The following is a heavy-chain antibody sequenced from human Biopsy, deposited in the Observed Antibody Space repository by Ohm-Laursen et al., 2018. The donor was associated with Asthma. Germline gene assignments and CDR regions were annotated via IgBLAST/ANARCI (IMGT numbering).Heavy chain of an antibody. J-gene: IGHJ1*01. CDR1: GFTFGDYW. V-gene: IGHV3-7*01. Sequence: SLRLSCSAPGFTFGDYWMSWVRQVPGKGLEWVANIKHDGSEKNHVGSLKGRFTISRDNAKNSLYLQMNSLRAEDTAVYYCARTFHFWSPYHAEHYQLWGQGTLVTVSS. CDR3: ARTFHFWSPYHAEHYQL. D-gene: IGHD3-3*02. CDR2: IKHDGSEK.